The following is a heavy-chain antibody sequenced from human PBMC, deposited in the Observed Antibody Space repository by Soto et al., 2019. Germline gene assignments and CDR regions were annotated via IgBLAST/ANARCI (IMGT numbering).Heavy chain of an antibody. J-gene: IGHJ3*02. CDR1: GGSISSGGYY. Sequence: NPSETLSLTCTVSGGSISSGGYYWSWIRQHPGKGLEWIGNIYYSGSTYYNPSLKSRVTISVDTSKNQFSLKLSSVTAADTAVYYCAREPGVAAAAWGPHAFDIWGQGTMVTVSS. D-gene: IGHD6-13*01. CDR3: AREPGVAAAAWGPHAFDI. CDR2: IYYSGST. V-gene: IGHV4-31*03.